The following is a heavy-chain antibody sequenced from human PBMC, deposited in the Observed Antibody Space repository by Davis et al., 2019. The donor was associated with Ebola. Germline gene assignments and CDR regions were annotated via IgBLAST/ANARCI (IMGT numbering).Heavy chain of an antibody. D-gene: IGHD1-26*01. V-gene: IGHV1-18*01. CDR2: ISAYNGNT. J-gene: IGHJ5*02. CDR3: ARGSGSYLVWFDP. CDR1: GYTFTNYG. Sequence: AASVKVSCKASGYTFTNYGISWVRQAPGQGLEWMGWISAYNGNTNYAHKVQGRVTITRDTSASTAYMELSSLRSEDTAVYYCARGSGSYLVWFDPWGQGTLVTVSS.